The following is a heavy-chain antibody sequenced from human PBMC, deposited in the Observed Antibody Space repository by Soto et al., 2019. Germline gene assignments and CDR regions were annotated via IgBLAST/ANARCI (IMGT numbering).Heavy chain of an antibody. CDR3: ARTRGYSYGYADY. CDR1: GYTFTNYG. J-gene: IGHJ4*02. V-gene: IGHV1-18*01. Sequence: GASVKVSCKASGYTFTNYGLTWVRQAPGQGLEWMGWITTSSANTNYAQNFQGRVTMTTDTSTSTAYMELRSLRSDDTAVYFCARTRGYSYGYADYWGQGTLVTVSS. CDR2: ITTSSANT. D-gene: IGHD5-18*01.